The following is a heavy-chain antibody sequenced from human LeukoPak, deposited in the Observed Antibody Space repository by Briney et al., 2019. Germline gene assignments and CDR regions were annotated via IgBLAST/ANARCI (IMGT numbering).Heavy chain of an antibody. CDR2: IYSDANT. V-gene: IGHV3-53*01. D-gene: IGHD1-1*01. CDR1: GFTVSSNY. J-gene: IGHJ6*03. CDR3: ALGWNDPSRYYYYMDV. Sequence: GGSLRLSCAASGFTVSSNYMSWVRQAPGKGLEWVSLIYSDANTYYADSVKGRFTISGDNSKNTLYLQMNSLRAEDTAVYYCALGWNDPSRYYYYMDVWGKGTTVTVSS.